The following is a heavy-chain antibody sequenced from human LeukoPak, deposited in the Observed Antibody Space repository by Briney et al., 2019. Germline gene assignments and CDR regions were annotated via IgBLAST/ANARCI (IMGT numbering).Heavy chain of an antibody. Sequence: PGGSLRLYCAASGFTFSNAWMSWDRQAPGKGLEWVGRIKSKTDGGTTDYAAPVKGRFTISRDDSKNTLYLQMNSLKTEDTAVYYCTGTVVTFWGYFDYWGQGTLVTVSS. D-gene: IGHD2-21*02. J-gene: IGHJ4*02. CDR1: GFTFSNAW. V-gene: IGHV3-15*01. CDR3: TGTVVTFWGYFDY. CDR2: IKSKTDGGTT.